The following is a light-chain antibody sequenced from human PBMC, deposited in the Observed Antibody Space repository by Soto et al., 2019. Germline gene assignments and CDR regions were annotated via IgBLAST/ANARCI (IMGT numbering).Light chain of an antibody. CDR1: SSDVGDYDY. Sequence: QSVVTQPASVSGSPGQSITISCTGTSSDVGDYDYVSWYQQYPGKAPRLIIYEVSNRPSGVSNRFSGSKSGNTASLTISGLRAEDQGDYFCSSYTGTSALILFGGGTKLTVL. J-gene: IGLJ2*01. V-gene: IGLV2-14*01. CDR3: SSYTGTSALIL. CDR2: EVS.